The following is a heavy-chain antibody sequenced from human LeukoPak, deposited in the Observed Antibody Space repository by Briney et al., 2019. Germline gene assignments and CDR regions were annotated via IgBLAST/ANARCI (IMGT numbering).Heavy chain of an antibody. Sequence: GGSLRLSCAASGFTFSSYAMSWVRQAPGKGLEWVSAISGSGGSTYYADSVKGRFTISRDNSKNTLYLQMNSLRAEDTAVYYCASSPVGYDTLTGYPGGWGQGTLVTVSS. CDR1: GFTFSSYA. CDR3: ASSPVGYDTLTGYPGG. V-gene: IGHV3-23*01. CDR2: ISGSGGST. D-gene: IGHD3-9*01. J-gene: IGHJ4*02.